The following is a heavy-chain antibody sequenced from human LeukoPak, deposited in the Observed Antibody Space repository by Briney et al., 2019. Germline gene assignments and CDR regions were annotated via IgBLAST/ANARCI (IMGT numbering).Heavy chain of an antibody. V-gene: IGHV3-23*01. D-gene: IGHD3-10*01. CDR1: GFTFSNYA. CDR3: TKDQYYGDRAVTHFDY. Sequence: PGGTLRLSCAASGFTFSNYAMTWVRHAPEKGLEWVSSITASGGGSYYAGSVKGRFTISRDNSRNTLYLQMNSLGVGDTAIYYCTKDQYYGDRAVTHFDYWGQGALVTVSS. CDR2: ITASGGGS. J-gene: IGHJ4*02.